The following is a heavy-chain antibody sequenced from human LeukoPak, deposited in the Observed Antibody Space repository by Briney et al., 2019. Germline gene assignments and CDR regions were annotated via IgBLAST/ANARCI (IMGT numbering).Heavy chain of an antibody. CDR2: ITDDATT. CDR1: GFTFSSAW. D-gene: IGHD3-10*01. Sequence: GGSLRLSCAASGFTFSSAWMHWVRQAPGTGLVWVSRITDDATTTYADAVRGRFTISRDNAKKSLYLQMNSLRAEDTAVYYCTRDTRGVFDYWGQGTLVTVSS. CDR3: TRDTRGVFDY. V-gene: IGHV3-74*03. J-gene: IGHJ4*02.